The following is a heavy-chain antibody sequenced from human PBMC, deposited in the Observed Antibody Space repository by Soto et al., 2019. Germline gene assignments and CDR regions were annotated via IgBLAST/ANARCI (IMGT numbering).Heavy chain of an antibody. D-gene: IGHD2-15*01. CDR2: IFDSGST. V-gene: IGHV4-59*08. J-gene: IGHJ6*02. CDR1: GGSINRYH. Sequence: PSETLSLTCTVSGGSINRYHWTWIRQPPGKGLEWIGYIFDSGSTNYNPSLKSRVTISADTSKNQFSLKVTPVTAADTAVYYCARQTTYYSGDYYGMDVWGQGATVTVSS. CDR3: ARQTTYYSGDYYGMDV.